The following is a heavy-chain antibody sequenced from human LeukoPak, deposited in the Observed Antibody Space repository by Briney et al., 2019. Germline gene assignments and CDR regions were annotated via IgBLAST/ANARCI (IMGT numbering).Heavy chain of an antibody. CDR2: IYYSGST. CDR1: GGSIGSYY. D-gene: IGHD6-19*01. CDR3: ARAVEQWLEIDY. V-gene: IGHV4-59*01. Sequence: SETLSLTCTVSGGSIGSYYWSWIRQPPGKGLEWIGYIYYSGSTNYNPSLKSRVTISVDTSKNQFSLKLSSVTAADTAVYYCARAVEQWLEIDYWGQGTLVTVSS. J-gene: IGHJ4*02.